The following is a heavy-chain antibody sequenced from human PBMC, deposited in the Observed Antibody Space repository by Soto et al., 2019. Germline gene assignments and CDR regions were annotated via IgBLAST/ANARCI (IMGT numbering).Heavy chain of an antibody. D-gene: IGHD6-13*01. V-gene: IGHV1-2*04. CDR3: ARVGGPRYSSSWYDY. CDR1: GYTFTGYY. Sequence: GASVKVSCKASGYTFTGYYMHWVRQAPGQGLEWMGWINPNSGGTNYAQKFQGWVTMTRDTSISTAYMELSRLRSDDTAVCYCARVGGPRYSSSWYDYWGQGTLVTVSS. CDR2: INPNSGGT. J-gene: IGHJ4*02.